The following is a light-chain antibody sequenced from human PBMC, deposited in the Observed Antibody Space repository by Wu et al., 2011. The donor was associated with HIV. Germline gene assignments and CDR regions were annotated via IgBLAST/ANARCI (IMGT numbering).Light chain of an antibody. CDR3: QQFNSYPIT. J-gene: IGKJ3*01. CDR1: QGISSD. Sequence: RASQGISSDLAWYQXKPGKAPKVLIYDAPVWKWVPSRFSGSGSGTDFTLTISSLQPEDFATYYCQQFNSYPITFGPGTKVDIK. V-gene: IGKV1-13*02. CDR2: DAP.